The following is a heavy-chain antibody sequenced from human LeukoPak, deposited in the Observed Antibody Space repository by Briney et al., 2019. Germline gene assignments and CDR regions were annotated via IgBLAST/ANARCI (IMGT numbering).Heavy chain of an antibody. V-gene: IGHV4-38-2*02. CDR1: GYSISSGYY. CDR2: IYHSGST. D-gene: IGHD2-21*02. CDR3: ARSPSYCGGDCYSFYFDY. Sequence: IPSETLSLTCTVSGYSISSGYYWGWIRQPPGKGLEWIGSIYHSGSTYYKPSLKSRVTISVDTSKNQFSLKLSSVTAADTAVYYCARSPSYCGGDCYSFYFDYWGQGTLVTVSS. J-gene: IGHJ4*02.